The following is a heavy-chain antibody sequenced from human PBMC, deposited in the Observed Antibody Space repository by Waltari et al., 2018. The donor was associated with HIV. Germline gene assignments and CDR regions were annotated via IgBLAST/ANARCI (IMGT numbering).Heavy chain of an antibody. CDR3: ARDRYYYARTGSPDY. CDR1: GGSITSSSYY. CDR2: IYYSGSS. V-gene: IGHV4-39*02. J-gene: IGHJ4*02. Sequence: QLQLQESGPGLVKPSETLSLTCTVSGGSITSSSYYWGWIRQPPGTGLELIGNIYYSGSSYYNSSLKSRVTISVVMSKNQFSLKLNSVTAADTAVYYCARDRYYYARTGSPDYWGQGTLVTVSS. D-gene: IGHD3-22*01.